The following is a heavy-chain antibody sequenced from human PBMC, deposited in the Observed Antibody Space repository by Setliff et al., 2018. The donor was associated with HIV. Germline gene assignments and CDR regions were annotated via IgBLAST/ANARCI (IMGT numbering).Heavy chain of an antibody. CDR2: IDPRDSET. J-gene: IGHJ4*02. V-gene: IGHV5-51*01. CDR3: ARLGLNGDYGYFDY. Sequence: GESLKISCKASGYTFTSNWIGWVRQVPGKGLEWMGIIDPRDSETRYSPSFQGRVTLSVDKSISTAYLQWSSLKASDTAMYYCARLGLNGDYGYFDYWGQGTLVTVSS. CDR1: GYTFTSNW. D-gene: IGHD4-17*01.